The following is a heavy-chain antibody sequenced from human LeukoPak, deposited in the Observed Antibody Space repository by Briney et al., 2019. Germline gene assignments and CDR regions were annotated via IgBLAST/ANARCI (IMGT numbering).Heavy chain of an antibody. D-gene: IGHD3-22*01. CDR3: ASNYYDSSGYYYVY. CDR2: IYTSGST. J-gene: IGHJ4*02. CDR1: GGSISSYY. Sequence: PSETLSLTCTVSGGSISSYYWSWIRQPPGKGLEWVGYIYTSGSTNYNPSLKSRVTISVDTSKNQFSLKLSSVTAADTAVYYCASNYYDSSGYYYVYWGQGTLVTVSS. V-gene: IGHV4-4*09.